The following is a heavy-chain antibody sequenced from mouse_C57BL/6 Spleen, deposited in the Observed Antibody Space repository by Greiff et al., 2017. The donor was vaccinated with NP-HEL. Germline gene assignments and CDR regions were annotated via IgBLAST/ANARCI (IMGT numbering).Heavy chain of an antibody. D-gene: IGHD2-3*01. CDR2: ISSGGSYT. CDR3: ARQVYDLYFDY. CDR1: GFTFSSYG. J-gene: IGHJ2*01. V-gene: IGHV5-6*01. Sequence: EVQLQQSGGDLVKPGGSLKLSCAASGFTFSSYGMSWVRQTPDKRLEWVATISSGGSYTYYPDSVKGRFTISRDNAKNTLYLQMSSLKSEDTAMYYCARQVYDLYFDYWGQGTTLTVSS.